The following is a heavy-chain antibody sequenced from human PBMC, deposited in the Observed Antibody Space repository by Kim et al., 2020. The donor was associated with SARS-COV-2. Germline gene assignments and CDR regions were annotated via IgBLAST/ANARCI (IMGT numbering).Heavy chain of an antibody. CDR2: T. CDR3: ARGPSSSAFDI. J-gene: IGHJ3*02. V-gene: IGHV3-13*01. Sequence: TYDTGSVKGRFTIHRKNAKNSLYLQMNSLRAGDTAVYYCARGPSSSAFDIWGQGTMVTVSS. D-gene: IGHD6-6*01.